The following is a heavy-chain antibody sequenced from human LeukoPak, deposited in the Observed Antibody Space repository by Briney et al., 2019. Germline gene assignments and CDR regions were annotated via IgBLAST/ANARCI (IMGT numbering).Heavy chain of an antibody. CDR2: ISGSGGST. Sequence: GGSLRLSCAASGFTFSSYAMSWVRQAPGKGLEWVSAISGSGGSTYYADSVKGRFTISRDNSKNTLYLQMNSLRAEVTAVYYCAKSPPDYIVVVTGFDYWGQGTLVTVSS. CDR3: AKSPPDYIVVVTGFDY. D-gene: IGHD2-21*02. J-gene: IGHJ4*02. V-gene: IGHV3-23*01. CDR1: GFTFSSYA.